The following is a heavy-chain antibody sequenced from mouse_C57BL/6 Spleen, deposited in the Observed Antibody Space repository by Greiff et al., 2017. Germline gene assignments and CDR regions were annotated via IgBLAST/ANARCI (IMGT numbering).Heavy chain of an antibody. J-gene: IGHJ3*01. D-gene: IGHD3-2*02. CDR1: GYAFSSSW. V-gene: IGHV1-82*01. CDR2: IYPGDGDT. Sequence: VQLKQSGPELVKPGASVKISCKASGYAFSSSWMNWVKQRPGKGLEWIGRIYPGDGDTNYNGKFKGKATLTADKSSSTAYMQLSSLTSEDSAVYFCARSLTAQATWFAYWGQGTLVTVSA. CDR3: ARSLTAQATWFAY.